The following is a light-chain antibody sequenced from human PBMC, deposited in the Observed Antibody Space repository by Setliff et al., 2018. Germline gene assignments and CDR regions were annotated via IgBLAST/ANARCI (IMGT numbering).Light chain of an antibody. V-gene: IGLV1-44*01. CDR3: AAWDDSLNGEV. Sequence: QSALTQPPSASGTPGQRVTISCSGSSSNIGSNTVNWYQQLPGTAPKLLIYRNNQRPSGVPDRFSGSKSGTSASLAISGLQSEDEADYCCAAWDDSLNGEVFGTGTKVTVL. CDR1: SSNIGSNT. CDR2: RNN. J-gene: IGLJ1*01.